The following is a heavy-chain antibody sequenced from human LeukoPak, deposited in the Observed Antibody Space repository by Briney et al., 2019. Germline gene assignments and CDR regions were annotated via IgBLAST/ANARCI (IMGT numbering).Heavy chain of an antibody. CDR1: GYTFTGYY. D-gene: IGHD3-9*01. Sequence: ASVKVSCKASGYTFTGYYMHWVRQAPGQGLEWMGWINPNSGGTNYAQKFQGRVTMTRDTSISTAYMELSRLRSDDTAVYYCARDLVRYFDWPIYYMDVWGKGTTVTISS. V-gene: IGHV1-2*02. J-gene: IGHJ6*03. CDR2: INPNSGGT. CDR3: ARDLVRYFDWPIYYMDV.